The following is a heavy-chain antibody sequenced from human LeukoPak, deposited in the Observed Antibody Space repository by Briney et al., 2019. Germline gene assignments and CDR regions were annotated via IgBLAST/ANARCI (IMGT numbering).Heavy chain of an antibody. V-gene: IGHV3-33*06. D-gene: IGHD5-12*01. CDR3: AKDSDYSGYYMDV. CDR2: IWYDGSNK. J-gene: IGHJ6*03. Sequence: GRSLRLSCAASGFTFSSYGMHRVRQAPGKGLEWVAVIWYDGSNKYYADSVKGRFTISRDNSKNTLYLQMNSLRAEDTAVYYCAKDSDYSGYYMDVWGKGTTVTVSS. CDR1: GFTFSSYG.